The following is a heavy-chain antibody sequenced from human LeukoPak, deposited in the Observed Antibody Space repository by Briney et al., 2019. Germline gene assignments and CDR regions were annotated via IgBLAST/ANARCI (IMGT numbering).Heavy chain of an antibody. Sequence: SGTLSLTCAVSGDSITSHSWWSWVRQPPGKGLEWIGEVHHGVASNYDPSLESRVTISVDKSKNRFSLNLRSVTAADTATYYCASHVTVLGTRGFDFWGRGTLVTVS. J-gene: IGHJ4*02. CDR1: GDSITSHSW. CDR2: VHHGVAS. D-gene: IGHD6-19*01. V-gene: IGHV4-4*02. CDR3: ASHVTVLGTRGFDF.